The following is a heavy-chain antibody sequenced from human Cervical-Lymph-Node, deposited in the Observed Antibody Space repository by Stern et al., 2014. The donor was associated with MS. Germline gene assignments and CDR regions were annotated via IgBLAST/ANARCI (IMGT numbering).Heavy chain of an antibody. Sequence: VQLVESGPEVKKPGASVKVSCKAYGYTFTTYGIYWVRQAPGQGLEWMGWIRDYNGDTNSAQKFQGRVTMTKDTSTNTAYMELRSLTSDDTAVYYCAQSLAYYGMDVWGQGTTVTVSS. D-gene: IGHD2-21*01. CDR2: IRDYNGDT. J-gene: IGHJ6*02. V-gene: IGHV1-18*01. CDR3: AQSLAYYGMDV. CDR1: GYTFTTYG.